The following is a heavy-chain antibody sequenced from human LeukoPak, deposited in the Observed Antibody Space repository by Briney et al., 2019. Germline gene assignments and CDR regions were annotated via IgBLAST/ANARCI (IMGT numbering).Heavy chain of an antibody. V-gene: IGHV1-2*02. D-gene: IGHD6-13*01. Sequence: ASVTVSCKASGYTFTGYYMHWVRQAPAQGLEWMGWINPNSGGTNYAQKFQGRVTMTRDTSISTAYMELSRLRSDDTAVYYCARGWRCIASAGTPGAEFDPWGQGTLVTVSS. CDR2: INPNSGGT. CDR1: GYTFTGYY. J-gene: IGHJ5*02. CDR3: ARGWRCIASAGTPGAEFDP.